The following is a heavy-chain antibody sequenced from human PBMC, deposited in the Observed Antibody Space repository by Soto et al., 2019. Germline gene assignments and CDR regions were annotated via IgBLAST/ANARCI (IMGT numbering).Heavy chain of an antibody. J-gene: IGHJ4*02. Sequence: EVQLLESGGGVVQPGGSLRLSCAASRFTFSAYAMSWVRQAPGKGLEWVSVISGSGGATYYADSVKGRFTISRDNSKNTLYLQRNSLRAEDTAVYDCARQEYSTTWYLEYWGQGTLVTVSS. CDR3: ARQEYSTTWYLEY. V-gene: IGHV3-23*01. CDR1: RFTFSAYA. CDR2: ISGSGGAT. D-gene: IGHD6-13*01.